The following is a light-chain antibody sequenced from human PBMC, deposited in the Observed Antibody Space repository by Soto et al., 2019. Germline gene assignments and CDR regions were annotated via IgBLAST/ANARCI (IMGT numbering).Light chain of an antibody. CDR1: TGAVTSSHY. J-gene: IGLJ3*02. CDR3: LISYRCTSWV. V-gene: IGLV7-46*01. Sequence: QAVVTQEPSLTVSPGGTVTLTFVSTTGAVTSSHYPYWFQQKPGQAPRTLIYDTSNKHSWTPARFSVSLLGGKAALTLAGAQTDDEADYYCLISYRCTSWVFGVGTKVTVL. CDR2: DTS.